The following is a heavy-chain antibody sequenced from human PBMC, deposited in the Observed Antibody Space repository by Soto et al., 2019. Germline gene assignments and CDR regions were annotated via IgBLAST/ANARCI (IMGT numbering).Heavy chain of an antibody. CDR2: IIPIFGTA. CDR3: ARDTEKGSSWYYYYGMDV. CDR1: GGTFSSYA. Sequence: GASVKVSCKASGGTFSSYAISWVRQAPGQGLEWMGGIIPIFGTANYVQKFQGRVTITADESTSTAYMELSSLRSEDTAVYYCARDTEKGSSWYYYYGMDVWGQGTTVTVSS. V-gene: IGHV1-69*13. J-gene: IGHJ6*02. D-gene: IGHD6-13*01.